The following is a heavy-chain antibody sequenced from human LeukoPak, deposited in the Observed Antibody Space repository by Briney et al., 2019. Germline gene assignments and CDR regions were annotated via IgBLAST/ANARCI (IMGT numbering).Heavy chain of an antibody. CDR2: ISSSSSYI. Sequence: GGSLRLSCAASGFTFSSYGMNWVRQAPGKGLEWVSSISSSSSYISYGDSVKGRFTISRDNAKNSLYLQMNSLRADDTAVYYCARDYIVVRPQTDAFDTWGQGTMVTVSS. J-gene: IGHJ3*02. CDR1: GFTFSSYG. D-gene: IGHD2-21*01. V-gene: IGHV3-21*01. CDR3: ARDYIVVRPQTDAFDT.